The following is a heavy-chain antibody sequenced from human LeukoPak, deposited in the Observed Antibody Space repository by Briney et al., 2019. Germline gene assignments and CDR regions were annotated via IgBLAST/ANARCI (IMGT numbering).Heavy chain of an antibody. CDR2: ISGSGGST. Sequence: GGSLRLSCAASGFTFSSYAMSWVRQAPGKGLEWVSAISGSGGSTYYADSVKGRFTISRDNSKNTLYLQMNSLRAEDTAVYYCSTDSGRSYFYFDFWGQGTLVTISS. J-gene: IGHJ4*02. CDR1: GFTFSSYA. V-gene: IGHV3-23*01. D-gene: IGHD3-10*01. CDR3: STDSGRSYFYFDF.